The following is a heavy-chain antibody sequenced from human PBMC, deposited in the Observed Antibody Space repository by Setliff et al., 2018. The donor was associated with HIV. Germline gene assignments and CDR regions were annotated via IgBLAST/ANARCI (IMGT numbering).Heavy chain of an antibody. CDR3: ARQVVGATYNWFDP. J-gene: IGHJ5*02. V-gene: IGHV4-61*01. CDR1: GGSFTSRSYY. D-gene: IGHD1-26*01. CDR2: IYSTGST. Sequence: SETLSLTCTVSGGSFTSRSYYWSWIRQPPGKGLEWIGYIYSTGSTNYNPSLKSRVTISVDTSKNQFSLQLSSVTAADTAVYYCARQVVGATYNWFDPWGQGTLVTVSS.